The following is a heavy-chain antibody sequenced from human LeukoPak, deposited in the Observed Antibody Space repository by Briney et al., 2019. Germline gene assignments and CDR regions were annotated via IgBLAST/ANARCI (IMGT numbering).Heavy chain of an antibody. D-gene: IGHD3-10*01. CDR1: GYTFTGYY. V-gene: IGHV1-2*06. CDR3: ARGARGTWAWGD. CDR2: INPNSGGT. Sequence: ASVKVSCKPSGYTFTGYYMHWVRQAPGQGLEWMGRINPNSGGTNYAQKFQGRVTMTRDTSISTAYMELSRLTSDDTAVYYCARGARGTWAWGDWGQGTLVTVSS. J-gene: IGHJ4*02.